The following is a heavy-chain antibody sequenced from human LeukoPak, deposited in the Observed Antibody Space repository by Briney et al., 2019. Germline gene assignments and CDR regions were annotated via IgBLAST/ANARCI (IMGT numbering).Heavy chain of an antibody. CDR1: GGSISSTYDH. CDR3: ARRLHYFDY. D-gene: IGHD2-21*02. J-gene: IGHJ4*02. V-gene: IGHV4-39*01. Sequence: PSETLSLTCTVSGGSISSTYDHWDWIRQPPGKGLEWMGSIRYSGTTYYNPSLKGRVTIFVDTSNNQFSLRLRSVTAADTAVYYCARRLHYFDYWGQGSLVTVSS. CDR2: IRYSGTT.